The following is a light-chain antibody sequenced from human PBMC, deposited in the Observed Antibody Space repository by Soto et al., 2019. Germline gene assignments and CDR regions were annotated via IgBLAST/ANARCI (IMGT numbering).Light chain of an antibody. Sequence: QSALTQPASVSGSPGQSITISCTGTSSDVGGYKFVSWYQHHPGKAPKLIIYEVSNRPSGVSNRFSGSKSGNTASLTISGLQAEDEADYYCSSYTSSSTLVFGGGTKLTFL. CDR3: SSYTSSSTLV. CDR2: EVS. CDR1: SSDVGGYKF. V-gene: IGLV2-14*01. J-gene: IGLJ2*01.